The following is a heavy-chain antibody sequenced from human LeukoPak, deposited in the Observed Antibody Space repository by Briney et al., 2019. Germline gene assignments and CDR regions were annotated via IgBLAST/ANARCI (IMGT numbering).Heavy chain of an antibody. CDR1: GGSISSSSYY. Sequence: QASGTLSLTCTVSGGSISSSSYYWGWIRQRPGKGLEWIGSIYYSGSTYYNPSLKSRVTISVDTSKNQFSLKLSSVTAADTAVYYCARVYGDHGFYYYYYYMDVWGKGTTVTVSS. CDR3: ARVYGDHGFYYYYYYMDV. V-gene: IGHV4-39*07. J-gene: IGHJ6*03. CDR2: IYYSGST. D-gene: IGHD4-17*01.